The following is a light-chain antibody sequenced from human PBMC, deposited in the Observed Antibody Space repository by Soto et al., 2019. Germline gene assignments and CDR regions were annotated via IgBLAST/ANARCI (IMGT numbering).Light chain of an antibody. V-gene: IGKV1-5*03. CDR2: KAS. J-gene: IGKJ1*01. CDR1: QSISTW. CDR3: QQYNSYPWT. Sequence: DIQMTHSPSTLSASVGDRVTITCRASQSISTWLAWYQQKPGKAPKLLIYKASNLESGVPSRFSGSGSGTEFTLTISSLQPDDFEIYYCQQYNSYPWTFGQGTKVEVK.